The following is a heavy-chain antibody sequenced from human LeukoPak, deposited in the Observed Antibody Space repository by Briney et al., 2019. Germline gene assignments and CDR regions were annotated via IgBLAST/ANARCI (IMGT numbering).Heavy chain of an antibody. Sequence: GGSLRLSCAASGFTFSSYGMHCVRQAPGKGLEWVAVISYDGSNKYYADSVKGRFTISRDNSKNTLYLQMNSLRAVDTAVYYCAKLVGIAAAGDDYWGQGTLVTVSS. CDR1: GFTFSSYG. V-gene: IGHV3-30*18. D-gene: IGHD6-13*01. J-gene: IGHJ4*02. CDR2: ISYDGSNK. CDR3: AKLVGIAAAGDDY.